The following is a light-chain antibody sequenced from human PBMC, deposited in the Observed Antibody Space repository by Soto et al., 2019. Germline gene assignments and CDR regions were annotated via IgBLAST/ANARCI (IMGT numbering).Light chain of an antibody. Sequence: QSALTQPASVSGSPGQSIAISCTGTSSDVGAFNYVSWYQQHPGKAPKFMIFDVSSRPSGVSDRFSGSKSGNTASLTISGLQTEDEADYYCASYTTSSTYVFGTGTKATVL. J-gene: IGLJ1*01. CDR3: ASYTTSSTYV. V-gene: IGLV2-14*03. CDR2: DVS. CDR1: SSDVGAFNY.